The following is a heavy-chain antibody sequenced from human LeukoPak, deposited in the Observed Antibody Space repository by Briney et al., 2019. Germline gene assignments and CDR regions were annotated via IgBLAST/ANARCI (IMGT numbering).Heavy chain of an antibody. Sequence: SETLSLTCAVYGGSFSGYYWSWIRQPPGKGLERIGEINHSGSTNYNPSLKSRVTISVDTSKNQFSLKLSSVTAADTAVYYCARGPAILYYYYYYYMDVWGKGTTVTVSS. CDR2: INHSGST. CDR3: ARGPAILYYYYYYYMDV. J-gene: IGHJ6*03. CDR1: GGSFSGYY. V-gene: IGHV4-34*01. D-gene: IGHD6-25*01.